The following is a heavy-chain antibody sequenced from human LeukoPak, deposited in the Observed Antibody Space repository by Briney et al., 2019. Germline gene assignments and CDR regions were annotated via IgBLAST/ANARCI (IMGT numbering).Heavy chain of an antibody. CDR3: ANSPFRDSYDRSGYFSHRSYYFDY. D-gene: IGHD3-22*01. J-gene: IGHJ4*02. Sequence: SVKVSCKASGGTFSSYAISWVRQAPGQGLEWMGGIIPIFETPTHAQKFHGRVTITADESTSTAYMELSSLRSEDTAVYYCANSPFRDSYDRSGYFSHRSYYFDYWGQGTLVTVSS. CDR1: GGTFSSYA. V-gene: IGHV1-69*13. CDR2: IIPIFETP.